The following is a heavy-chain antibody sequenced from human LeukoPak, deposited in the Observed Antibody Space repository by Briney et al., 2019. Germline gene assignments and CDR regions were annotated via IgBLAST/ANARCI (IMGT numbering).Heavy chain of an antibody. CDR1: GGSISSNSYY. V-gene: IGHV4-39*01. J-gene: IGHJ4*02. CDR2: IYYSGST. D-gene: IGHD5-12*01. CDR3: ARPGYAYRGVDY. Sequence: SETLSLTCTVSGGSISSNSYYWGWIRQPPGKGLEWIGSIYYSGSTYYNPSLKSRVTMSVDTSKNQFSLKLSSVAAADSAVYYCARPGYAYRGVDYWGQGTLVTVSS.